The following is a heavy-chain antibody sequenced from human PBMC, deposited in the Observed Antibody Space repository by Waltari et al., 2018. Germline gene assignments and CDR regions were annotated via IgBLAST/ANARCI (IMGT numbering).Heavy chain of an antibody. CDR3: ARGVYGGNTNWFDP. CDR1: GFTFSSYW. J-gene: IGHJ5*02. CDR2: INTDGSST. D-gene: IGHD4-17*01. Sequence: EVQLVESGGGLVQPGGSLRLSCGASGFTFSSYWMNWVRQAPGKGPVWVSRINTDGSSTTDADSVKGRFTISRDNAKNTLSLQMNSLRAEDTAVYYCARGVYGGNTNWFDPWGQGTRVTVSS. V-gene: IGHV3-74*01.